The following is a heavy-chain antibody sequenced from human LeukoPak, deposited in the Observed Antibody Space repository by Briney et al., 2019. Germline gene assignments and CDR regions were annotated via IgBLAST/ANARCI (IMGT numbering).Heavy chain of an antibody. Sequence: GRSLRLSCAASGFTFSSYAMHWVRQAPGKGLEWVAVISYDGSNKYYADSVKGRFTISRDNSKNTLYLQMNSLRAEDTAVYYCARGTTITMIVVPNPFDYWGQGTLVTVSS. CDR1: GFTFSSYA. D-gene: IGHD3-22*01. CDR3: ARGTTITMIVVPNPFDY. V-gene: IGHV3-30-3*01. J-gene: IGHJ4*02. CDR2: ISYDGSNK.